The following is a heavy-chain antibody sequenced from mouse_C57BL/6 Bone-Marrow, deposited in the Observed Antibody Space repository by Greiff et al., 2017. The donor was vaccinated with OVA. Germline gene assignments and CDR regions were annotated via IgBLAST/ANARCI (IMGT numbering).Heavy chain of an antibody. J-gene: IGHJ2*01. Sequence: EVQLQQSGPVLVKPGASVKMSCKASGYTFTDYYMNWVKQSHGKSLEWIGVINPYNGGTSYNQKFKGKATLTVDKSSSTAYMELNSLTSEDSAVYYCARGANWYYFDYWGRGTTLTVSS. CDR2: INPYNGGT. D-gene: IGHD4-1*01. CDR3: ARGANWYYFDY. CDR1: GYTFTDYY. V-gene: IGHV1-19*01.